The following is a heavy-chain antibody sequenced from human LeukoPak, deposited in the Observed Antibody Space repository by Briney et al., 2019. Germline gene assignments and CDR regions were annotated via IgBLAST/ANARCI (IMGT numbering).Heavy chain of an antibody. CDR2: ISYDGGNK. V-gene: IGHV3-30*18. CDR3: ANLGTGAFDY. CDR1: GFTFSTYA. Sequence: GGSLRLSCAASGFTFSTYAMHWLRQAPGKGLEWVAVISYDGGNKYYADSVKGRFTISRDNSKNTLYLQMNSLRAEDTAVFFCANLGTGAFDYWGQGTLVTVSS. D-gene: IGHD1-1*01. J-gene: IGHJ4*02.